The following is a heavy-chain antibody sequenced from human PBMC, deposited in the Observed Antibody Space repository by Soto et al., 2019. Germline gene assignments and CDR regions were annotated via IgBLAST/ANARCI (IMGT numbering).Heavy chain of an antibody. V-gene: IGHV4-4*02. CDR3: ARAVSSGYWSIAAAGTTFDY. CDR2: IYYSGST. CDR1: GGSISSINW. Sequence: SETLSLTCGVSGGSISSINWWSWVRQTPGKGLEWIGEIYYSGSTNYNPSLTSRVTMSIDKSKNQFFLNLTSVTAADTAVYYCARAVSSGYWSIAAAGTTFDYWGQGTLVTVSS. J-gene: IGHJ4*02. D-gene: IGHD6-13*01.